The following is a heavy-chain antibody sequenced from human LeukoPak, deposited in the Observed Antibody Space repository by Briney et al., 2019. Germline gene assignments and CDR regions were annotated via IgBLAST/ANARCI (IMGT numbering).Heavy chain of an antibody. V-gene: IGHV4-34*01. CDR1: GFTFSSYW. D-gene: IGHD4-17*01. Sequence: PGGSLRLSCAASGFTFSSYWMSWVRQPPGKGLEWIGEINHSGSTNYNPSLKSRVTISVDTSKNQFSLKLSSVTAADTAVYYCASLRTPYGDYRGRPHGYYYGMDVWGQGTTVTVSS. CDR2: INHSGST. J-gene: IGHJ6*02. CDR3: ASLRTPYGDYRGRPHGYYYGMDV.